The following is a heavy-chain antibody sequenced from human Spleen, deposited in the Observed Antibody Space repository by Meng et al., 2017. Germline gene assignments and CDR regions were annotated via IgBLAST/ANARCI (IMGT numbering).Heavy chain of an antibody. V-gene: IGHV3-23*01. J-gene: IGHJ4*02. CDR1: GFTFGDYA. D-gene: IGHD5-12*01. CDR2: ISGSGGST. Sequence: GESLKISCTAFGFTFGDYAMHWVRQAPGKGLEWVSAISGSGGSTYYADSVKGRFTISRDNSKNTLYLQMNSLRAEDTAVYYCAKNNGYEQLDYWGQGTLVTVSS. CDR3: AKNNGYEQLDY.